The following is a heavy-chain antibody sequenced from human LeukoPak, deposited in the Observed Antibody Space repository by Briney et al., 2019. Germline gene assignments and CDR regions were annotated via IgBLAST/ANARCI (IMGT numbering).Heavy chain of an antibody. V-gene: IGHV3-23*01. Sequence: PGGSLRLSCAASGYTFSTYAMSWVRQAPRKGLEWVSVISGNGGTTYYVESVKGRFTISRDNSKNTVYMEVHGLRSNDPAEYYCATAAKATADSCNAFDIWGQGTMVTVSS. D-gene: IGHD6-13*01. CDR1: GYTFSTYA. CDR2: ISGNGGTT. J-gene: IGHJ3*02. CDR3: ATAAKATADSCNAFDI.